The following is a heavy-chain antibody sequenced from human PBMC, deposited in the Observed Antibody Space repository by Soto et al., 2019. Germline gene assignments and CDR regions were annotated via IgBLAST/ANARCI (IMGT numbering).Heavy chain of an antibody. CDR3: AHSGDYDSSGYYYSCFEY. CDR2: IYWNDDK. V-gene: IGHV2-5*01. J-gene: IGHJ4*02. Sequence: SGPTLVNPTQTLTLTCTSSGFSLSTSGVGVGWIRQPPGKALEWLALIYWNDDKRYSPSLKSRLTITKDTSKNQVVLTMTNMDPVDTATYYCAHSGDYDSSGYYYSCFEYWGQGTLVTVSS. D-gene: IGHD3-22*01. CDR1: GFSLSTSGVG.